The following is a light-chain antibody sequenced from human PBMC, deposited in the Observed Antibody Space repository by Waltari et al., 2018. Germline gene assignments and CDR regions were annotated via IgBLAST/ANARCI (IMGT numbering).Light chain of an antibody. CDR3: QQYNNWPPWT. J-gene: IGKJ1*01. V-gene: IGKV3-15*01. CDR2: GAS. CDR1: QSVNIN. Sequence: EIVMTQSPAILSLSPGEGATLSCRASQSVNINVAWYQQKPGQGPRLLIYGASTRATAIQARFIGSVSVTDFTLTISSLQAEDFAVYYCQQYNNWPPWTFGQGTKVEIK.